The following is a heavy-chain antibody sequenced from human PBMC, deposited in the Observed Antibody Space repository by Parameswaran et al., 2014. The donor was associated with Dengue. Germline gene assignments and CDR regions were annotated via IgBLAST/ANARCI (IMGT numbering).Heavy chain of an antibody. Sequence: VRQMPGKGLEWIGEINHSGSTNYNPSLKSRVTISVDTSKNQFSLKLSSVTAADTAVYYCARVSRYYDSSGYYPLDYYYYGMDVWGQGTTVTVSS. CDR2: INHSGST. J-gene: IGHJ6*02. V-gene: IGHV4-34*01. CDR3: ARVSRYYDSSGYYPLDYYYYGMDV. D-gene: IGHD3-22*01.